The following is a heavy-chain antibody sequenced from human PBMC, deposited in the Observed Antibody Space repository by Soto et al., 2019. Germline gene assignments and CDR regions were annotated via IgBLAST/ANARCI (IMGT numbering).Heavy chain of an antibody. Sequence: TSETLSLTCAVYGGSFSGYYWSWIRQPPGKGLEWIGEINHSRSTNYNPSLKSRATISVDTSKNQFSLKLSSVTAADTAVYYCARGRNYYGSGSYSPYYYYGMDVWGRGTTVTVSS. CDR3: ARGRNYYGSGSYSPYYYYGMDV. D-gene: IGHD3-10*01. CDR1: GGSFSGYY. J-gene: IGHJ6*02. CDR2: INHSRST. V-gene: IGHV4-34*01.